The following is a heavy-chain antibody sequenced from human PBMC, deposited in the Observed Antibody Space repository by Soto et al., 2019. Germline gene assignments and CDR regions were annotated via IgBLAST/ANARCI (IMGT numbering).Heavy chain of an antibody. V-gene: IGHV3-21*01. Sequence: PGGSLRLSCAASGFTFSSYSMNWVRQAPGKGLEWVSSISSSSSYIYYADSVKGRFTISRDNAKNSLYLQMNSLRAEDTAVYYCAREAGEDGYYYYYMDVWGKGTTVTVSS. D-gene: IGHD7-27*01. CDR1: GFTFSSYS. CDR3: AREAGEDGYYYYYMDV. CDR2: ISSSSSYI. J-gene: IGHJ6*03.